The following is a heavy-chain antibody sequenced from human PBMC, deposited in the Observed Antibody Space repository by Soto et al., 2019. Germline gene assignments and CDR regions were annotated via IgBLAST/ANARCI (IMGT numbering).Heavy chain of an antibody. D-gene: IGHD4-4*01. Sequence: EVQLVESGGGLVQPGGSLRLSCAASGFTFSDHYMDWVRQAPGKGLEWVGRSRDKAKSYTTEHAASVKGRFTISRDDSKNSLFLQMSSLKTEDTAVYYCARAGFNNYLDFDYWGQGTLVTVSS. V-gene: IGHV3-72*01. CDR3: ARAGFNNYLDFDY. CDR1: GFTFSDHY. CDR2: SRDKAKSYTT. J-gene: IGHJ4*02.